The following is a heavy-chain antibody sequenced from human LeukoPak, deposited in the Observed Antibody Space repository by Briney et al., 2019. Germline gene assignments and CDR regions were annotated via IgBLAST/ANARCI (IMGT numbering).Heavy chain of an antibody. J-gene: IGHJ6*04. D-gene: IGHD2-2*03. Sequence: GGSLRLSCAASGFTFSSYETNWVRQAPGKGLEWVSYISSSGSTGYYADSVKGRFTISRDNAKNSLYLQMNSLRAEDTAVYYCARETGYCSSTSCNGMDVWGKGTTVTVSS. CDR1: GFTFSSYE. CDR2: ISSSGSTG. V-gene: IGHV3-48*03. CDR3: ARETGYCSSTSCNGMDV.